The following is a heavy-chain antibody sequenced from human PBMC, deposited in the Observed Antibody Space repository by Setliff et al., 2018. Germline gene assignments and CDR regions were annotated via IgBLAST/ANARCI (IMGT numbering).Heavy chain of an antibody. CDR1: GGSINSYY. Sequence: SETLSLTCSVSGGSINSYYWNWIRQPPGKGLAWIGYIYYSGNSNYDTNYNPSLKSRVTILSDTSKNQFSLILSSVTAAATAVYYCASERESASRQPYFDSWGQGTLVTVSS. V-gene: IGHV4-59*01. CDR3: ASERESASRQPYFDS. J-gene: IGHJ4*02. CDR2: IYYSGNSNYDT. D-gene: IGHD2-15*01.